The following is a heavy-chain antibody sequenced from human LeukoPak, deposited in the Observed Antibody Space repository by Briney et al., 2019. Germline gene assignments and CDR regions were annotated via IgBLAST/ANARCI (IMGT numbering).Heavy chain of an antibody. D-gene: IGHD6-6*01. CDR1: GYTFTSYD. Sequence: ASVKVSCKASGYTFTSYDINWVRQATGQGLEWMGWMNPNSGNTGYAQKFQGRVTMSRDTSISTAYMELSSLRSEDTAVYYCARLPKYSRPLDYWGQGTLVTVSS. CDR3: ARLPKYSRPLDY. CDR2: MNPNSGNT. V-gene: IGHV1-8*01. J-gene: IGHJ4*02.